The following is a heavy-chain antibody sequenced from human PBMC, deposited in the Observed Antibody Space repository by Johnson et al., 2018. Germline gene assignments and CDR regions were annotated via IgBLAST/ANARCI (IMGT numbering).Heavy chain of an antibody. CDR2: ISGSGGYT. CDR3: AKDGNYYDTRATGHLDV. V-gene: IGHV3-23*04. Sequence: EVQLVESGGGLVQPGRSLRLSCAASGFTFDDYAMHWVRQAPGKGLEWVSGISGSGGYTHYADSVTGRFTIHRDNSNNMLYLQMNSVRAGDTAEYFCAKDGNYYDTRATGHLDVGVKGTTVTVSS. D-gene: IGHD3-22*01. J-gene: IGHJ6*04. CDR1: GFTFDDYA.